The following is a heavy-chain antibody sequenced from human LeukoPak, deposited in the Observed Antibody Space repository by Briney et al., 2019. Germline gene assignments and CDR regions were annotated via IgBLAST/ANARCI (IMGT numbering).Heavy chain of an antibody. CDR2: IDPPSGVP. CDR1: GYTFTGQF. D-gene: IGHD2-8*02. Sequence: ASVEVFCKASGYTFTGQFIHWLRQAPGRGLEWMGWIDPPSGVPHYAQKFQDTVTMTRDTSIGTAYMEVRRLKSDDTAVYYCARSGFSTGFYLDFWGQGTLISVSS. J-gene: IGHJ4*02. CDR3: ARSGFSTGFYLDF. V-gene: IGHV1-2*02.